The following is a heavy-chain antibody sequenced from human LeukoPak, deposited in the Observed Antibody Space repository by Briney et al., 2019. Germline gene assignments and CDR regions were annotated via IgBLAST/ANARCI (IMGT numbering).Heavy chain of an antibody. V-gene: IGHV1-69*13. CDR2: IIPIFGTA. Sequence: SVKVSCKASGYTFTSYDINWVRQAPGQGLEWMGGIIPIFGTANYAQKFQGRVTITADESTSTAYMELSSLRSEDTAVYYCARDREDIVVVPAAPAFDIWGQGTMVTVSS. CDR3: ARDREDIVVVPAAPAFDI. D-gene: IGHD2-2*01. CDR1: GYTFTSYD. J-gene: IGHJ3*02.